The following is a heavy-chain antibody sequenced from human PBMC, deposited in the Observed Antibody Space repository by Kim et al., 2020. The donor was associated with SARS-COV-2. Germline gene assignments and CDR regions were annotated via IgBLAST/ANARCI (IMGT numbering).Heavy chain of an antibody. V-gene: IGHV4-34*01. CDR3: ARSTYPYSSGWYPSSLESSDYGMDV. D-gene: IGHD6-19*01. CDR1: GGSFSGYY. J-gene: IGHJ6*02. Sequence: SETLSLTCAVYGGSFSGYYWSWIRQPPGKGLEWIGEINHSGSTNYNPSLKSRVTISVDTSKNQFSLKLSSVTAADTAVYYCARSTYPYSSGWYPSSLESSDYGMDVWGQGTTVTVSS. CDR2: INHSGST.